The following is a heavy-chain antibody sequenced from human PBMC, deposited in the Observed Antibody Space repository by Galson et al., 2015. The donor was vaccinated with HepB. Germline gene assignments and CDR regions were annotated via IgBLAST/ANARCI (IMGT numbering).Heavy chain of an antibody. CDR1: GFTLRTYG. J-gene: IGHJ3*02. CDR2: ISYGGKNK. Sequence: SLRLSCAASGFTLRTYGMHWVRQAPGKGLGWVALISYGGKNKNYADSVKGRFTISRDNSKNTLYLEMDSLRAEDTAVYYCARNKHGIGDAFDIWGQGTKVTVSS. CDR3: ARNKHGIGDAFDI. V-gene: IGHV3-30*19. D-gene: IGHD1-26*01.